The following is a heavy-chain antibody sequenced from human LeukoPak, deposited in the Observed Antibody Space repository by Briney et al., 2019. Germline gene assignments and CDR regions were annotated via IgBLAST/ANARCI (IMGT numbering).Heavy chain of an antibody. Sequence: GGSLRLSCAASGINFSNYSMNWVRQAPGKGLEWVSLISSSSRFIYYGESMKGRFTISRDNAKKSLYLQMNSLRAEDTAVYYCARAVYCSGGGCFWYFDLWGRGTLVTVSS. J-gene: IGHJ2*01. D-gene: IGHD2-15*01. CDR2: ISSSSRFI. CDR3: ARAVYCSGGGCFWYFDL. V-gene: IGHV3-21*01. CDR1: GINFSNYS.